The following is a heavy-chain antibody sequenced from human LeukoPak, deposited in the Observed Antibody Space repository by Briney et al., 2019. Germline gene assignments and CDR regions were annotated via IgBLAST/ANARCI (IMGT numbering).Heavy chain of an antibody. Sequence: GGSLRLSCAASGFTFSSYAMHWVRQATGKGLEWVAVITYDGSNKYYADSVKGRFTISRDNAKKSLYLQMNSPRPEDTALYYCAKSGIFQGYYFYYMDVWGKGTTVTISS. CDR1: GFTFSSYA. CDR2: ITYDGSNK. J-gene: IGHJ6*03. D-gene: IGHD2-15*01. V-gene: IGHV3-30*04. CDR3: AKSGIFQGYYFYYMDV.